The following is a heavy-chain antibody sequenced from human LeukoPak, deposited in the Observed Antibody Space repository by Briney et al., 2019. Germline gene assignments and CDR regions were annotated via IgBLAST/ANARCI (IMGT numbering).Heavy chain of an antibody. Sequence: SETLSLTCAVYGGSFSCYYWSWIRQPPGKGLEWIGVINHSGSTNYNPSLKSRVTISVDTSKNQFSLKLSSVTAADTAVYYCARGRPPHIVVVPAAIRYGMDVWGQGTTVTVSS. J-gene: IGHJ6*02. CDR3: ARGRPPHIVVVPAAIRYGMDV. V-gene: IGHV4-34*01. CDR2: INHSGST. CDR1: GGSFSCYY. D-gene: IGHD2-2*02.